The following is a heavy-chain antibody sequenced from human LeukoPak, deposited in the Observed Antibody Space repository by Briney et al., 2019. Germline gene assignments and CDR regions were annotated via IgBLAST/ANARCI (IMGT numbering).Heavy chain of an antibody. J-gene: IGHJ4*02. CDR1: GFIFSSIA. Sequence: GGSLRLSCAASGFIFSSIAMSWGRQAPDKGLEWVSTISGSGGGTYYADSVKGRFTISRDDSKNTLYLQMNSLRADDTAVYYCAKDLGRYRNNFFDYWGQGNLVTVSS. CDR2: ISGSGGGT. V-gene: IGHV3-23*01. CDR3: AKDLGRYRNNFFDY. D-gene: IGHD1-26*01.